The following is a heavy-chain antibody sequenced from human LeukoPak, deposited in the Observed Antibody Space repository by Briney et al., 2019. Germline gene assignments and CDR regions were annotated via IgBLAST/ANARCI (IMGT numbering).Heavy chain of an antibody. V-gene: IGHV3-66*01. CDR3: AKSGSYPYFDY. CDR2: IYSGGST. Sequence: GGSLRLSCAASGFTVSSNYMSWVRQAPGKGLEWVSIIYSGGSTYYADSVKGRFTISRDNSKNTLSLQMNSLRAEGTAVYYCAKSGSYPYFDYWGQGTLVTVSS. D-gene: IGHD3-3*01. CDR1: GFTVSSNY. J-gene: IGHJ4*02.